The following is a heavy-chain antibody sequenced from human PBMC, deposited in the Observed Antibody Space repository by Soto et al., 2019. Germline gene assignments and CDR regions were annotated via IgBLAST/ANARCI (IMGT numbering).Heavy chain of an antibody. CDR2: ISGSDGTT. V-gene: IGHV3-23*01. Sequence: DVQLLESGGALVQPGGSLRLSCVVSGFTFSSSAINWVRQAPGKGLEWVSVISGSDGTTYYADSVRGRFTISRDNSRNTVYLQMISLRAEDTAVYHCAKVIGGSESYWGGSHYYYALDVWGQGTTVTVSS. D-gene: IGHD3-10*01. CDR3: AKVIGGSESYWGGSHYYYALDV. CDR1: GFTFSSSA. J-gene: IGHJ6*02.